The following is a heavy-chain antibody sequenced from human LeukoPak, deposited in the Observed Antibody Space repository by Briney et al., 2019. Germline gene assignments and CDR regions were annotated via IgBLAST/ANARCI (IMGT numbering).Heavy chain of an antibody. D-gene: IGHD3-22*01. J-gene: IGHJ4*02. CDR1: GFTFNNYG. Sequence: GGSLRLSCVGSGFTFNNYGIHWVRQAPGKGLEWVSYISSSSSTIYYADSVKGRFTISRDNAKNSLYLQMNSLRAEDTAVYYCAKGRYYDSTGYPIDYWGQGTLVTVSS. CDR2: ISSSSSTI. V-gene: IGHV3-48*04. CDR3: AKGRYYDSTGYPIDY.